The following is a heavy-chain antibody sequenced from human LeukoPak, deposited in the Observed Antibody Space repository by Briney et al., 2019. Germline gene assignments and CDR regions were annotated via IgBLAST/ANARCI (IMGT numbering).Heavy chain of an antibody. CDR1: GFTFSSYA. V-gene: IGHV3-23*01. CDR2: ISGSGGST. CDR3: AKDVGGVDYYDSSGYYSDY. J-gene: IGHJ4*02. Sequence: SGGSLRLSCAASGFTFSSYAMSWVRQAPGKGLEWVSAISGSGGSTYYADSVKGRFTISRDNSKNTLYLQMNSLRAEDTAVYYCAKDVGGVDYYDSSGYYSDYWGQGTLVTVSS. D-gene: IGHD3-22*01.